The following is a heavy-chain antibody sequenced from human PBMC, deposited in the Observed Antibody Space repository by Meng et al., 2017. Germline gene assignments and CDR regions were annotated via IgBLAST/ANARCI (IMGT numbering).Heavy chain of an antibody. D-gene: IGHD6-19*01. CDR3: AREGPIYSSGWLQLGYYYYGMDV. V-gene: IGHV3-53*04. Sequence: GSLKISCAASGFTVSSNYMSWVRQAPGKGLEWVSVIYSGGSTYYADSVKGRFTISRHNSKNTLYLQMNSLRAEDTAVYYCAREGPIYSSGWLQLGYYYYGMDVWGQGTTVTVSS. J-gene: IGHJ6*02. CDR1: GFTVSSNY. CDR2: IYSGGST.